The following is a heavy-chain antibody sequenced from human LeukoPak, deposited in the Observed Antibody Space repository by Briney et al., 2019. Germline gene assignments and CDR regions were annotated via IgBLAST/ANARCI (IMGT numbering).Heavy chain of an antibody. D-gene: IGHD6-13*01. CDR1: GFIFSSYW. Sequence: GGSLRLSCAASGFIFSSYWMYWVRQAPGKGLVWVSRVNNDGDSTIYADSVKGRFTISRDNAKNTLYLQMNSLRAEDTAVYYCASYTSSPYAFDIWGQGTMVTVSS. V-gene: IGHV3-74*01. CDR3: ASYTSSPYAFDI. J-gene: IGHJ3*02. CDR2: VNNDGDST.